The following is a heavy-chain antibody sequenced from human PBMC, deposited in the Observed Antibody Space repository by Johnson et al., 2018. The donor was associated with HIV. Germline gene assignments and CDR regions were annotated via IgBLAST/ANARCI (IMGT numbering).Heavy chain of an antibody. D-gene: IGHD4-11*01. V-gene: IGHV3-30-3*01. CDR2: ISYDGSNK. Sequence: QVQLVESGGGVVQPGGSLRLSCAASGFTFSNYAMYWVRQAPGKGLEWVAAISYDGSNKYYADSVKGRFTISRDNSKNTLCLQMNSLRPEDTAVYYCARIDYSNYEEAFDIWGQGTMVTVSS. J-gene: IGHJ3*02. CDR3: ARIDYSNYEEAFDI. CDR1: GFTFSNYA.